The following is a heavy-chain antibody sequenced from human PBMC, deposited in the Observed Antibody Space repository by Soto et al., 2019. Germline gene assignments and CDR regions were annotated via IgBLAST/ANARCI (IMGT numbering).Heavy chain of an antibody. V-gene: IGHV1-2*02. J-gene: IGHJ5*02. CDR1: GYTFIDYY. D-gene: IGHD3-22*01. CDR3: ARGFYDSSGFFYAGWFGP. Sequence: ASVKVSCKASGYTFIDYYSHWLRQAPGQGPEWMGWIIPKSGDTKYSEKFQGRVAMTRDTSINTAYMEMTSLRSDDTAVYYCARGFYDSSGFFYAGWFGPWGQGTLVTVSS. CDR2: IIPKSGDT.